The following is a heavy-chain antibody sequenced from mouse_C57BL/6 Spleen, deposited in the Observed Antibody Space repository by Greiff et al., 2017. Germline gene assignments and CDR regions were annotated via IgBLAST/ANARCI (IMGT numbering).Heavy chain of an antibody. CDR3: TGGITTVPFCY. CDR1: GYTFTDYE. V-gene: IGHV1-15*01. Sequence: VQLQQSGAELVRPGASVTLSCKASGYTFTDYEMHWVKQTPVHGLEWIGAIDPETGGTAYNQKFKGKAILTADKSSSTAYMELRSLTSEDSAVYYCTGGITTVPFCYWGQGTTLTVSS. D-gene: IGHD1-1*01. J-gene: IGHJ2*01. CDR2: IDPETGGT.